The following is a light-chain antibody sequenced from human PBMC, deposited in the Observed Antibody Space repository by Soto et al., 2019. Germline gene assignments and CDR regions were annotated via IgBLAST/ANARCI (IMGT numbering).Light chain of an antibody. J-gene: IGKJ1*01. CDR1: QSVNSN. Sequence: EIVMTQSPATLSVSPGERATLSCRASQSVNSNLAWYQQKPGQAHRLLIYRASTRTTGIPARFSGSGSGTEFTLTISSLQSEDFAVYYCQQYNNWPRTFGQGTKVDIK. CDR3: QQYNNWPRT. CDR2: RAS. V-gene: IGKV3-15*01.